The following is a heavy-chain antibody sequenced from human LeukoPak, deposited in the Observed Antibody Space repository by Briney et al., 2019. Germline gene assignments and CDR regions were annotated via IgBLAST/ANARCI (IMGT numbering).Heavy chain of an antibody. Sequence: GGSLRLSCAASGFTLSDAWMTWVRQAPGKGLEWVGRIRSKTDGGTIDYAAPVKGRFTISRDDSKNTLSLQMNSLKTEDTAVYYCTQGRKAYSSGYDYRGQGTLVTVSS. CDR2: IRSKTDGGTI. J-gene: IGHJ4*02. CDR3: TQGRKAYSSGYDY. CDR1: GFTLSDAW. D-gene: IGHD5-18*01. V-gene: IGHV3-15*01.